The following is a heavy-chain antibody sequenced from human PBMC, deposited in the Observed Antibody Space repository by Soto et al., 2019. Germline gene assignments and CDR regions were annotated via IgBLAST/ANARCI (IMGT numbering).Heavy chain of an antibody. Sequence: GGSLRLSCAASGFTFSSYSMNWVRQAPGKGLEWVSSISSSSSYIYYADSVKGRFTISRDNAKNSLYLQMNSLRAEDTAVYYCARGYSSSWSDFDYWGQGTLVTVSS. D-gene: IGHD6-13*01. V-gene: IGHV3-21*01. CDR3: ARGYSSSWSDFDY. CDR1: GFTFSSYS. CDR2: ISSSSSYI. J-gene: IGHJ4*02.